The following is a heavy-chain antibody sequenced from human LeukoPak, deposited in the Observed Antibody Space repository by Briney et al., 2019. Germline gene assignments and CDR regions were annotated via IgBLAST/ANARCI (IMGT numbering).Heavy chain of an antibody. CDR2: ISSSGSTI. CDR1: GFTFSDYY. V-gene: IGHV3-11*01. Sequence: GGSLRLSCAASGFTFSDYYMSWIRQAPGKGLEWVSYISSSGSTIYYADSVKGRFTISRDNAKNSLYLQMNSLRPEDTALYYCAKGPGLTAFFDFWGQGTLVTVSS. J-gene: IGHJ4*02. CDR3: AKGPGLTAFFDF. D-gene: IGHD2-21*02.